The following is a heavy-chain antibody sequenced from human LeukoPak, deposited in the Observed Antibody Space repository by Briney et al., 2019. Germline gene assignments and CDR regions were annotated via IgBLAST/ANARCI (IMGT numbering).Heavy chain of an antibody. CDR2: INGDGSSA. J-gene: IGHJ4*02. CDR3: ARAFHFGDFFDY. Sequence: PGGSLRLSCAASGLIFSHYAMHWVRQAPGKGLLWVSGINGDGSSASYANSVKGRFTISRDNAKNTLFLQMNSLTVEDTAVYYCARAFHFGDFFDYWGQGALVTVSS. D-gene: IGHD4-17*01. V-gene: IGHV3-74*01. CDR1: GLIFSHYA.